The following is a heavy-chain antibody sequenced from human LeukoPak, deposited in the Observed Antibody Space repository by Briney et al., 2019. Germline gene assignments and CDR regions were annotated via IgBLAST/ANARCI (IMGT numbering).Heavy chain of an antibody. J-gene: IGHJ4*02. CDR1: GFTVSSNY. V-gene: IGHV3-53*01. Sequence: GGSLRLSCAASGFTVSSNYMSWVRQAPGKGLEWVSIIYSGGNTYYADSVKGRFTISRDNSKNTLYLQMNSLRAEDTAVYYCARERHGDYRYWGQGTLVTVSS. CDR2: IYSGGNT. D-gene: IGHD4-17*01. CDR3: ARERHGDYRY.